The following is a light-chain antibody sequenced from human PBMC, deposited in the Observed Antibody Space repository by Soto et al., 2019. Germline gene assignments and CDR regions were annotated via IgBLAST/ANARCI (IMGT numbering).Light chain of an antibody. CDR2: GAS. CDR1: QSVSSSY. V-gene: IGKV3-20*01. J-gene: IGKJ1*01. Sequence: EIVLTQSPGTLSLSPGERATLSCRASQSVSSSYLAWYQQKPGQAPRLLIYGASSRATGILDRFSGSGSGTDFTLIISRLEPEDFAVYYCQQYGSSPWTFGQGTKVDIK. CDR3: QQYGSSPWT.